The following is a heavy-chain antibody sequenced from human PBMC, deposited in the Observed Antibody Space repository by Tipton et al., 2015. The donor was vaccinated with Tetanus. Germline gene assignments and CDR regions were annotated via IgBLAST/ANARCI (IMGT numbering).Heavy chain of an antibody. D-gene: IGHD3-3*01. V-gene: IGHV3-23*01. CDR3: AKEGRVTMFGVAHPYYYGMDV. J-gene: IGHJ6*02. CDR1: GFTFSAYA. Sequence: SLRLSCAASGFTFSAYAMSWVRQAPGKGLEWVSSISVSGGSTNYADSVKGRFTISRDNSKNTLYLQMNSLRAEDTAVYYCAKEGRVTMFGVAHPYYYGMDVWGQGTTVTVSS. CDR2: ISVSGGST.